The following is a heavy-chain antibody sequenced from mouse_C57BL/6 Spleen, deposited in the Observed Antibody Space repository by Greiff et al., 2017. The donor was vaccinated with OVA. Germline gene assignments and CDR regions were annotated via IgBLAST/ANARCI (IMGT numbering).Heavy chain of an antibody. Sequence: VQLQQSGAELVRPGASVKLSCKASGYSFTDYYINWVKQRTGQGLEWIGEIYPRSGNTYYNEKFKGKATLTADKSSSTAYMELRSLTSEDSAVYFCAREGWFAYWGQGTLVTVSA. V-gene: IGHV1-81*01. J-gene: IGHJ3*01. CDR2: IYPRSGNT. CDR3: AREGWFAY. CDR1: GYSFTDYY.